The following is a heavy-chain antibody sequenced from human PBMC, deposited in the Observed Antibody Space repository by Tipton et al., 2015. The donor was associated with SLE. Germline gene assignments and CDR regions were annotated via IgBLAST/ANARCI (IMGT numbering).Heavy chain of an antibody. D-gene: IGHD5-12*01. Sequence: RSLRLSCQTSGFTFGDYGMSWVRQAPGKGLQGVGYIRNKSYGEKTEYGASVKGRFTISRDDSKSVVYLQMNNLKTEDTAVYFCARTWWIDRWGQGTMVTVSP. CDR2: IRNKSYGEKT. V-gene: IGHV3-49*04. CDR1: GFTFGDYG. J-gene: IGHJ3*01. CDR3: ARTWWIDR.